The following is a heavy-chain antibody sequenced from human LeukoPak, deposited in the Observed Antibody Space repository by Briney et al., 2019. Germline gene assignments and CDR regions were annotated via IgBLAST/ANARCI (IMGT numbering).Heavy chain of an antibody. V-gene: IGHV4-30-4*01. CDR2: IYYSGST. J-gene: IGHJ4*02. Sequence: SETLSLTCTVSGGSISSGDYYWSWIRQPPGKGLEWIGYIYYSGSTYDNPSLKSRVTISVDTSKNQFSLKLSSVTAADTAVYYCARLTTVTTYYFGYWGQGTLVTVSS. CDR1: GGSISSGDYY. D-gene: IGHD4-17*01. CDR3: ARLTTVTTYYFGY.